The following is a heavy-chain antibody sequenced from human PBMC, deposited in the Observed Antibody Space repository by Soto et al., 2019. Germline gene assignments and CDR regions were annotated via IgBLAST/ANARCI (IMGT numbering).Heavy chain of an antibody. V-gene: IGHV1-18*01. CDR3: ARDASYDSSGYWVGGYVFDI. Sequence: QVHLVQSGVEVKKPGASVRVSCRASGYTFTNYGISWVRQAPGQGLEWMGWISVNNGNTKYAQKFQGRVTMTTDTSTTTAYMDLRSLRSDDTAVYYCARDASYDSSGYWVGGYVFDIWGQGTMVTVSS. J-gene: IGHJ3*02. D-gene: IGHD3-22*01. CDR1: GYTFTNYG. CDR2: ISVNNGNT.